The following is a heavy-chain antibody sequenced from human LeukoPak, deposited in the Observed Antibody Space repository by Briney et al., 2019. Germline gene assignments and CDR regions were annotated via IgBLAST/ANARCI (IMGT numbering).Heavy chain of an antibody. CDR1: GYTFTSYD. CDR3: ARGVRYYDSSGFYNY. V-gene: IGHV1-8*01. Sequence: ASVKVSCKASGYTFTSYDIHWVRQAPGQGLEWMGWMNPNSGNTGYAQKFQGKVTMTRNTSISTAYMELSSLRSEDTAVYYCARGVRYYDSSGFYNYWGQGTLVTVSS. CDR2: MNPNSGNT. D-gene: IGHD3-22*01. J-gene: IGHJ4*02.